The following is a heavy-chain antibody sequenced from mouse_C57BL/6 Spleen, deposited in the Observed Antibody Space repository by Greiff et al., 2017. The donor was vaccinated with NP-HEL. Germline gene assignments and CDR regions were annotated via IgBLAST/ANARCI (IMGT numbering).Heavy chain of an antibody. J-gene: IGHJ1*03. CDR2: IDPNSGGT. Sequence: VQLQQPGAELVKPGASVKLSCKASGYTFTSYWMHWVKQRPGRGLEWIGRIDPNSGGTKYNEKFKSKATLTVDKPSSTAYMQLSSLTSEDSAVYYCAREGFTTVVATRYFDVWGTGTTVTVSS. D-gene: IGHD1-1*01. CDR3: AREGFTTVVATRYFDV. CDR1: GYTFTSYW. V-gene: IGHV1-72*01.